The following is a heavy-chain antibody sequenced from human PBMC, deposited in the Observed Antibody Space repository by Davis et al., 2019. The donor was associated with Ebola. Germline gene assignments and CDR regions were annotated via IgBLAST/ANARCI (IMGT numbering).Heavy chain of an antibody. V-gene: IGHV4-59*01. D-gene: IGHD4-23*01. Sequence: MPSETLSLTCTVSGGSLSSYYWSWIRQPPGKGLEWIGYVYSVGTTNYNPSLKSRVRISVDTSKNQFTLNLSSVTAADTAVYYCARGARGVATDTWGQGTLVTVSS. CDR3: ARGARGVATDT. CDR1: GGSLSSYY. J-gene: IGHJ5*02. CDR2: VYSVGTT.